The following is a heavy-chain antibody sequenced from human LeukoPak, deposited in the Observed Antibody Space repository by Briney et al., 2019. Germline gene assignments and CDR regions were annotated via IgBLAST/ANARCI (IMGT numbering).Heavy chain of an antibody. V-gene: IGHV3-7*01. CDR3: ARVIHSYGSNYFDY. CDR2: IKQDGSEK. D-gene: IGHD5-18*01. Sequence: GSLRLSCAASGFTFSSYWMSWVRQAPGKGLEWVANIKQDGSEKYYVDSVEGRFTISRDNAKNSLYLQMNSLRAEDTAVYYCARVIHSYGSNYFDYWGQGTLVTVSS. J-gene: IGHJ4*02. CDR1: GFTFSSYW.